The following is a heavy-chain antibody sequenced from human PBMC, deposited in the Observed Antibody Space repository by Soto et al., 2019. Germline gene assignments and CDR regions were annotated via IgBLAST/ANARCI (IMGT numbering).Heavy chain of an antibody. Sequence: KQSQTLSLTCAISGDSVSSNSAAWNWIRQSPSRGLEWLGRTYYRSKWYNDYAVSVKSRITINPDTSKNQFSLQLNSVTPEDTAVYYCARAAARTAMVFLCGAFDIWGQGTMVTVSS. CDR2: TYYRSKWYN. J-gene: IGHJ3*02. D-gene: IGHD5-18*01. CDR3: ARAAARTAMVFLCGAFDI. CDR1: GDSVSSNSAA. V-gene: IGHV6-1*01.